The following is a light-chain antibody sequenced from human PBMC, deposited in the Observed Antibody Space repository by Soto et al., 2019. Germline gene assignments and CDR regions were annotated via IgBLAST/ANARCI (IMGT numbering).Light chain of an antibody. Sequence: QSALTQPASVSESPGQSITISCTGSSSDVGGYKYVSWYQQHPGKAPKLLIYDVTNRPSGLSNRFSGSKSGYTASLTISGLQSEDEADYYCRSNTSFKTLVFGTGTNLTVL. CDR2: DVT. J-gene: IGLJ1*01. CDR1: SSDVGGYKY. CDR3: RSNTSFKTLV. V-gene: IGLV2-14*01.